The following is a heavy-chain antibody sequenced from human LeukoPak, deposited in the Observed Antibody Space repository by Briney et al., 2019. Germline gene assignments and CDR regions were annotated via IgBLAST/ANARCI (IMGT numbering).Heavy chain of an antibody. Sequence: GASVKVSCKASGYTFTSYGISWVRQSPGLGLEWMGWISAYNGNTNYAQKLQGRVTMTTDTSTSTAYMELRSLRSDDTAVYYCARVVANWGHFDYWGQGTLVTVSS. CDR2: ISAYNGNT. J-gene: IGHJ4*02. CDR3: ARVVANWGHFDY. V-gene: IGHV1-18*01. D-gene: IGHD7-27*01. CDR1: GYTFTSYG.